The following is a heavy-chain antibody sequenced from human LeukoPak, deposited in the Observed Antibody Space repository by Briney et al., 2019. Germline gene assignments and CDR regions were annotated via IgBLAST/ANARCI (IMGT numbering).Heavy chain of an antibody. Sequence: ASVKVSCKASGYTFTGYYMHWVRQAPGQGLEWMGWINPNSGGTNCAQKFQGRVTMTRDTSISTAYMELSRLRSDDTAVYYCARPGIAVAGQRGYFDYWGQGTLVTVSS. D-gene: IGHD6-19*01. V-gene: IGHV1-2*02. J-gene: IGHJ4*02. CDR1: GYTFTGYY. CDR2: INPNSGGT. CDR3: ARPGIAVAGQRGYFDY.